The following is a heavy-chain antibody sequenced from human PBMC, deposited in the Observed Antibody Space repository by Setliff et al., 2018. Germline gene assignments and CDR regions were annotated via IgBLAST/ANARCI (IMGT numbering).Heavy chain of an antibody. J-gene: IGHJ4*01. CDR2: IIGSGIST. V-gene: IGHV3-23*01. D-gene: IGHD3-3*01. Sequence: LRLSCAASGFSFSSYAMSWVRQAPGQGLEWVSSIIGSGISTYYADSVQGRFTISRDNHKNTLYLQMNSLRVEDTAIYYCAKSPHDFWSGRVFFDHWGQGILVTVSS. CDR3: AKSPHDFWSGRVFFDH. CDR1: GFSFSSYA.